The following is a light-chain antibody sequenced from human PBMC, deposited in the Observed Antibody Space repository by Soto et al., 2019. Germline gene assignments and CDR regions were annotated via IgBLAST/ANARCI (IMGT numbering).Light chain of an antibody. CDR1: QSVLFSSNNINF. J-gene: IGKJ2*01. V-gene: IGKV4-1*01. Sequence: DIVMTQSPDSLAVSLGERATINCKSSQSVLFSSNNINFLTWYQQKPGQPPKLPIYWASTRESGVPDRFSGSGSGTDFTLTISNLQAEDVAVYYCQQYYTTPPTFGQGTKVEIK. CDR3: QQYYTTPPT. CDR2: WAS.